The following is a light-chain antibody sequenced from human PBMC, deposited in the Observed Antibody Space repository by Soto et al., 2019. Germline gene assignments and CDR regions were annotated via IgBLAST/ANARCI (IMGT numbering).Light chain of an antibody. V-gene: IGLV2-14*01. Sequence: QSALTQPASVSGSPGQSITISCTGTSSDVGGYNYVSWYKQRPGKAPKLVIYDVSHRPSGVSSRFFGSKSGNTASLIISGLEAEDEDDYYCFSYSTSRARIFGGGTKVTVL. CDR2: DVS. CDR1: SSDVGGYNY. J-gene: IGLJ2*01. CDR3: FSYSTSRARI.